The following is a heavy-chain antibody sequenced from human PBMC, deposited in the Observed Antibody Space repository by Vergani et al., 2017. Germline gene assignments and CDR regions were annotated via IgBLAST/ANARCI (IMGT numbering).Heavy chain of an antibody. CDR1: GASIRSSNYY. CDR3: ARHSTVEWLVKLGWIDP. J-gene: IGHJ5*02. D-gene: IGHD6-19*01. Sequence: QLQLQESGPGLVKPSATLSLTCRVSGASIRSSNYYWGWIRQPPGNGLEWIASIYYSGSTYYNPSLKSRVTISVETSKNQFYLKLSSVTAADTAVYFCARHSTVEWLVKLGWIDPWGQGILVTVSS. V-gene: IGHV4-39*01. CDR2: IYYSGST.